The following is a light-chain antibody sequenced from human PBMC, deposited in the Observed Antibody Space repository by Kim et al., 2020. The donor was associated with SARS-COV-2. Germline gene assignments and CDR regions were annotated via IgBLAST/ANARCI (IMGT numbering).Light chain of an antibody. Sequence: SSVKLTCTLSSGHSSYIIAWHQQQPGKAPRSLMKLEGSGSYNKGSGVPDRFSGSSSGADHYLTISNLQSEDEADYYCETWDSNIRVFGGGTKLTVL. CDR2: LEGSGSY. CDR1: SGHSSYI. V-gene: IGLV4-60*03. CDR3: ETWDSNIRV. J-gene: IGLJ3*02.